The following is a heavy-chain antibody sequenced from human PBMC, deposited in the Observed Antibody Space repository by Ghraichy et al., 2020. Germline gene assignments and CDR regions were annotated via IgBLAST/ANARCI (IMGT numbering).Heavy chain of an antibody. V-gene: IGHV4-59*01. Sequence: SETLSLTCTVSGGSISSYYWSWIRQPPGKGLEWIGYIYYSGSTNYNPSLKSRVTISVDTSKNQFSLKLSSVTAADTAVYYCARDYGDASYWYFDLWGRGTLVTVSS. D-gene: IGHD4-17*01. J-gene: IGHJ2*01. CDR3: ARDYGDASYWYFDL. CDR1: GGSISSYY. CDR2: IYYSGST.